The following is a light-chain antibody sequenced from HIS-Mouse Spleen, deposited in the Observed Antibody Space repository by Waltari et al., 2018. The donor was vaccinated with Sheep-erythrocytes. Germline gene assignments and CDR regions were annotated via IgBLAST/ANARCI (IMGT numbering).Light chain of an antibody. J-gene: IGKJ4*01. Sequence: EIVLTQSPATLSLSPGERATLSCRASQSVSSHLAWYQQKPGQAPRLLLYDASNRATGIPARFSGSGSGTDFTLTISSLEPEDFAVYYCQQRSNWPPAFGGGTKVEIK. CDR3: QQRSNWPPA. CDR2: DAS. V-gene: IGKV3-11*01. CDR1: QSVSSH.